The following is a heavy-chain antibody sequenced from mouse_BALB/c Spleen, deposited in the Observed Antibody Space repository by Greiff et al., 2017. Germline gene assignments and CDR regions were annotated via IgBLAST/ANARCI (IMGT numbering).Heavy chain of an antibody. CDR3: ARDDYVYYFDY. Sequence: QVQLQQSGPELVKPGASVRISCKASGYTFTSYYIHWVKQRPGQGLEWIGWIYPGNVNTKYNEKFKGKATLTADKSSSTAYMQLSSLTSEDFAVYFCARDDYVYYFDYWGQGTTLTVSS. V-gene: IGHV1S56*01. CDR2: IYPGNVNT. D-gene: IGHD2-4*01. J-gene: IGHJ2*01. CDR1: GYTFTSYY.